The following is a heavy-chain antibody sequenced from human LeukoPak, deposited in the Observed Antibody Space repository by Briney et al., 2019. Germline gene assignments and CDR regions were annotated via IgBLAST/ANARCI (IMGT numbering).Heavy chain of an antibody. CDR2: ISGGGDTT. V-gene: IGHV3-23*01. J-gene: IGHJ4*02. CDR1: GFTFSNFG. D-gene: IGHD3-22*01. CDR3: AKTNGYYDY. Sequence: GGSLRLSCAAFGFTFSNFGMSWVRQAPGRGLEWVSGISGGGDTTYYAESVKSRFTISRDNSKNTLFLQMNSLSAEDTAVYYCAKTNGYYDYWGQGTLVAVSS.